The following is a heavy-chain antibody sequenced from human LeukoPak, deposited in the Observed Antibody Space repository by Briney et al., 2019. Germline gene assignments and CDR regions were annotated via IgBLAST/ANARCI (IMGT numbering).Heavy chain of an antibody. V-gene: IGHV4-61*02. CDR3: ARWKGLADFDY. CDR1: GDSITSGDYY. J-gene: IGHJ4*02. Sequence: SQTLSLTCTVSGDSITSGDYYWTWIRQPAGKTLEWIGRIYSSGETVYSPSLKSRVTISLDTSKNQFSLQLNSVTPEDTAVYYCARWKGLADFDYWGQGTLVTVSS. CDR2: IYSSGET. D-gene: IGHD6-19*01.